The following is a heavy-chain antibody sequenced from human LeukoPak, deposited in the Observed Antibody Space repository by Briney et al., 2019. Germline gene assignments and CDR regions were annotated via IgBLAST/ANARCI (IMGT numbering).Heavy chain of an antibody. D-gene: IGHD2-21*02. V-gene: IGHV3-33*01. CDR1: GFTFNRFG. J-gene: IGHJ4*02. Sequence: GGSLRLSCATSGFTFNRFGMHWVRQAPGKGLEWVAVIWYDGSNKDYADSVKDRFTISRDNSKNTLYLQMSGLRAEDTAAYYCATSAHIEVGTAPPPDYWGQGTLVTVTS. CDR3: ATSAHIEVGTAPPPDY. CDR2: IWYDGSNK.